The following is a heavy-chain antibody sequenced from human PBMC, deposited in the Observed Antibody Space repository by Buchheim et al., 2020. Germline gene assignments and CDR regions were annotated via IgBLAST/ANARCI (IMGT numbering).Heavy chain of an antibody. V-gene: IGHV4-4*07. CDR3: ARLSWQLGTYFDY. J-gene: IGHJ4*02. CDR1: GGSISSYC. D-gene: IGHD6-13*01. Sequence: QVQLQESGPGLVKPSETLSLTCTVSGGSISSYCWCWIRQPDGKGLGWIGRSYTRGSTNTHSTPTRRVTMSVDTSKNQFCLTLSSVTAADTAVYYCARLSWQLGTYFDYWGQGTL. CDR2: SYTRGST.